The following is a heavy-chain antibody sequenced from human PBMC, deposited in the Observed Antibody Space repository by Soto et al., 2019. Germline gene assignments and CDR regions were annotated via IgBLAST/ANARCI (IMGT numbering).Heavy chain of an antibody. CDR1: GYSFTSYW. Sequence: GESLKISCKGSGYSFTSYWIGWVRQMPGKGLEWMGIIYPGDSYTRYSPSFQGQVTISADKSISTAYLQWSSLKASDTAMYYCARTEQLYYYGMDVWSQGTTVTVSS. CDR2: IYPGDSYT. J-gene: IGHJ6*02. D-gene: IGHD6-13*01. V-gene: IGHV5-51*01. CDR3: ARTEQLYYYGMDV.